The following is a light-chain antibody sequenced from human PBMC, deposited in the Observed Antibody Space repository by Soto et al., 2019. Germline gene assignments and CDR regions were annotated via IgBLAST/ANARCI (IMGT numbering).Light chain of an antibody. CDR1: QSVSSN. J-gene: IGKJ1*01. CDR2: GAS. Sequence: EIVMTQSPATLSVSPGERATLSCRASQSVSSNLAWYQQKPGQAPRLLIYGASTRATGIPARFSGSGSGTEFTTAISRRQSKYFEFYNCPKKNNWPPWMFAKGTKV. CDR3: PKKNNWPPWM. V-gene: IGKV3-15*01.